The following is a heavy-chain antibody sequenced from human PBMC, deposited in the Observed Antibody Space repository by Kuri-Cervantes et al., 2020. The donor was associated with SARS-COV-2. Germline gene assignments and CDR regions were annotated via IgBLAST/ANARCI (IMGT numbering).Heavy chain of an antibody. Sequence: SETLSLTCAASGFTFSSYSMNWVRQAPGKGLEWIGEINHSGSTNYNPPLKSRVTISVDTSKNQFSLKLSSVTAADTAVYYCARDSYGGADDAFDIWGQGTMVTVSS. CDR3: ARDSYGGADDAFDI. CDR1: GFTFSSYS. V-gene: IGHV4-34*01. CDR2: INHSGST. J-gene: IGHJ3*02. D-gene: IGHD4-23*01.